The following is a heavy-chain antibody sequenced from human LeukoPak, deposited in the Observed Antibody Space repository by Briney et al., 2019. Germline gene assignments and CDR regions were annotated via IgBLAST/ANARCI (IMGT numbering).Heavy chain of an antibody. CDR3: ARRGGSYYFDP. CDR1: GYDFSSYW. Sequence: PGESLKISCKGSGYDFSSYWTGWVRQMPGKGLEWMGIIYPGDSDTRYRPSFQGQVTISADKSIATAYLQWSSLKASDTAMYYCARRGGSYYFDPWGQGTLVTVSS. CDR2: IYPGDSDT. V-gene: IGHV5-51*01. J-gene: IGHJ5*02. D-gene: IGHD2-15*01.